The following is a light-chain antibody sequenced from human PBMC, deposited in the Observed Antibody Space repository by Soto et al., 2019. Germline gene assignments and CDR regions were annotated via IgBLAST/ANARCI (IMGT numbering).Light chain of an antibody. V-gene: IGKV3-11*01. CDR3: QQRSNWWT. Sequence: EIVLTQSPATLSLSPGEIATLSCRASQSVSSYLAWYQQKPGQAPRLLIYDASNRATGIPARFSGSGSGTDFTLTISRLESEDFAVYYCQQRSNWWTFGQGTKVEIK. J-gene: IGKJ1*01. CDR2: DAS. CDR1: QSVSSY.